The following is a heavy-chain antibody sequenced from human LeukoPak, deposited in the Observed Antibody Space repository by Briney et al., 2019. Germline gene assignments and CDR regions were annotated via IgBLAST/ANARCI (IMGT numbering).Heavy chain of an antibody. V-gene: IGHV4-59*08. J-gene: IGHJ4*02. Sequence: SATLSLTCTVSGGSITGYYWNWIRQPPGKGLEWIGYIYYSGSTNYNPSLQSRVTISVDTSENQFSLKLNSVTAADTAVYYCARQGGVATTFDYGGQGTLVTVSS. CDR3: ARQGGVATTFDY. D-gene: IGHD5-12*01. CDR2: IYYSGST. CDR1: GGSITGYY.